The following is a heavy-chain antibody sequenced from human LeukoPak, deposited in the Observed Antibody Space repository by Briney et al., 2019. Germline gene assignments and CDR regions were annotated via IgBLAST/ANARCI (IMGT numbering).Heavy chain of an antibody. J-gene: IGHJ4*02. V-gene: IGHV4-4*07. CDR2: IYTSGST. Sequence: PSETLSLTCTVSGGSITSYYWSWIRQPAGKGLEWIGRIYTSGSTNYNPSLKSRVTMSLDTSKNQFSLKLSSVTAADTAVYYCARAGGYYDILTGYSLLLDYWGQGTLVTVSS. CDR1: GGSITSYY. CDR3: ARAGGYYDILTGYSLLLDY. D-gene: IGHD3-9*01.